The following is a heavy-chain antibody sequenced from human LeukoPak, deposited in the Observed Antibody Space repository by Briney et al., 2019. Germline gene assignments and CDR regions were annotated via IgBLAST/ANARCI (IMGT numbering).Heavy chain of an antibody. CDR2: IYTSGST. CDR3: AKDAYYYDSSGYSFDY. J-gene: IGHJ4*02. Sequence: KPSETLSLTCTVSGGSISSYYWSWIRQPAGKGLEWIGRIYTSGSTNYNPSLKSRATMSVDTSKNQFSLKLSSVTAADTAVYYCAKDAYYYDSSGYSFDYWGQGTLVTVSS. D-gene: IGHD3-22*01. CDR1: GGSISSYY. V-gene: IGHV4-4*07.